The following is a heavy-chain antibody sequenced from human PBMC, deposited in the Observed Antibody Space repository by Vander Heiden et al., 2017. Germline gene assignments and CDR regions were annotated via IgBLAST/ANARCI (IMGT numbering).Heavy chain of an antibody. Sequence: EGQLVEFGGGIVQPGGSLRRSCAASGFTFSSSWMHWVRQAPGTGLVWLSRMNSDGSTTDYADSVKGRFTISRDNAKNTLYLQMNGLRAEDTAVYYCARAGFFRFDYWGQGILVTVSS. J-gene: IGHJ4*02. CDR3: ARAGFFRFDY. V-gene: IGHV3-74*01. CDR1: GFTFSSSW. CDR2: MNSDGSTT. D-gene: IGHD3-3*01.